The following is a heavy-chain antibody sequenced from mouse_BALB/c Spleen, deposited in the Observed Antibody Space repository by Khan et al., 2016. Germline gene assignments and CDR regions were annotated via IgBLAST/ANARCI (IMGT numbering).Heavy chain of an antibody. CDR2: IYPGDGDT. V-gene: IGHV1-80*01. J-gene: IGHJ3*01. CDR3: ARGTPFAV. Sequence: VQLQQSGAELVRPGSSVKISCKASGYAFSGYWMNWVKQRPGQGLEWIGRIYPGDGDTNYNGTFKGKATLTADKSSSTAYMQLSSLTSEDTAVYFCARGTPFAVGGQGTLVTVSA. CDR1: GYAFSGYW. D-gene: IGHD2-14*01.